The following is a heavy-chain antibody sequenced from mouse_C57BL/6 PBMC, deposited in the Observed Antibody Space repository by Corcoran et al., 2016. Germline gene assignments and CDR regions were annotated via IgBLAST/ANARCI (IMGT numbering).Heavy chain of an antibody. CDR3: AKSSDGYPWYFDV. Sequence: EVQLQQSGPVLVKPGASVKMSCKASGYTFTDYYMNWVKQSHGKSLEWIGVINPYNGGTSYNQKFKGKATLTVDKSSSTAYMELNSLTSEDSAVYYCAKSSDGYPWYFDVWGTGTTVTVSS. CDR1: GYTFTDYY. J-gene: IGHJ1*03. CDR2: INPYNGGT. V-gene: IGHV1-19*01. D-gene: IGHD2-3*01.